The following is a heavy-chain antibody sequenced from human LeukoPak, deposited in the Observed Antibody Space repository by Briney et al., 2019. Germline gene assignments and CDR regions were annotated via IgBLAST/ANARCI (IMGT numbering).Heavy chain of an antibody. D-gene: IGHD6-13*01. CDR1: GFTFRSYD. CDR2: IGTAGEI. CDR3: ARNPTEYSSSWYYYYYYYMDV. Sequence: PGGSLRLSCAASGFTFRSYDMHWVRQATGKGLEWVSGIGTAGEIYYPGSVKGRFTISRENAKNSLYLQMNSLRAEDTAVYYCARNPTEYSSSWYYYYYYYMDVWGKGTTVTVSS. J-gene: IGHJ6*03. V-gene: IGHV3-13*01.